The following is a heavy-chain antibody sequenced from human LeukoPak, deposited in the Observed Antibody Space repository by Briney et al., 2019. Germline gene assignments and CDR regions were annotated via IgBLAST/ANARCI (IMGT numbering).Heavy chain of an antibody. CDR1: GFTFSSYA. Sequence: GGSLRLSCAASGFTFSSYAVNWVRQAPGKGLEWVSSITGTGDRTYYADSVKGRFTISRDNPKKTLHLQMGSLRVEDTAVYYCAKGPTSSWNDNSDGFEGNSWYFDLWGRGTRVTVSS. CDR2: ITGTGDRT. V-gene: IGHV3-23*01. CDR3: AKGPTSSWNDNSDGFEGNSWYFDL. J-gene: IGHJ2*01. D-gene: IGHD1-1*01.